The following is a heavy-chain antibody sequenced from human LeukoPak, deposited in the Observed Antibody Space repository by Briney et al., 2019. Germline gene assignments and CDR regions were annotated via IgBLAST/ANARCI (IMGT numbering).Heavy chain of an antibody. J-gene: IGHJ4*02. D-gene: IGHD6-19*01. CDR1: GASISSGSNY. V-gene: IGHV4-39*07. CDR3: ARDGTSSGWYAEVDYFDY. Sequence: PSETLSLTCSVSGASISSGSNYWGWIRQPPGKTLEWIGSIYSSGSTYYDPSLKGRVIIIIDTPKNNFSLTLSSVTAADTAVYYCARDGTSSGWYAEVDYFDYWGQGTLVTVPS. CDR2: IYSSGST.